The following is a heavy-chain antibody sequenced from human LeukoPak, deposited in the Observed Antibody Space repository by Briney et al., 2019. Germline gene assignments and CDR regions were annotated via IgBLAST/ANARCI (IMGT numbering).Heavy chain of an antibody. D-gene: IGHD4-23*01. V-gene: IGHV4-39*01. CDR2: IYYSGSA. CDR3: ARHWVVTPNY. CDR1: GCSISNSSYY. J-gene: IGHJ4*02. Sequence: PSETLSLACIVSGCSISNSSYYWGWIRQPPGKGLEWIGSIYYSGSAYYNPSLKSRVTISVDTSKNQFSLKLTSVTAADTAVYYCARHWVVTPNYWGQGTLVTVSS.